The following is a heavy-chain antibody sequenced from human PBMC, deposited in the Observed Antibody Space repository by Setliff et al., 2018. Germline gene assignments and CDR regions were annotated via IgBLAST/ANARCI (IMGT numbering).Heavy chain of an antibody. J-gene: IGHJ6*03. CDR2: TIPIFGTT. CDR1: GGTFSSYG. D-gene: IGHD3-22*01. CDR3: VREGVDSRSSTDYRYYMDV. V-gene: IGHV1-69*05. Sequence: ASVKVSCKASGGTFSSYGISWVRQAPGQGLEWMGGTIPIFGTTDYAQKCQGRVTIITDKSTSTAFMQLSSLRSEDTAVYYCVREGVDSRSSTDYRYYMDVWGKGTTVTVSS.